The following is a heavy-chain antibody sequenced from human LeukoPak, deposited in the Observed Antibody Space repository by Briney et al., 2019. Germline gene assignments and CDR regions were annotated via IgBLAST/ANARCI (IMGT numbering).Heavy chain of an antibody. CDR1: GFTFSSYS. Sequence: GGSLRLSCAASGFTFSSYSMNWVRQAPGKGLEWGSYISGSSSTIYYADSVKGRFTISRDNSKNTLYLQMNSLRAEDTAVYYCARDLNSSGSYWGQGTLVTVSS. D-gene: IGHD3-22*01. CDR3: ARDLNSSGSY. J-gene: IGHJ4*02. V-gene: IGHV3-48*01. CDR2: ISGSSSTI.